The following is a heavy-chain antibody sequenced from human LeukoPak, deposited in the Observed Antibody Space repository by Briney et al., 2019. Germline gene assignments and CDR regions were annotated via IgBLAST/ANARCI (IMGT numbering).Heavy chain of an antibody. V-gene: IGHV1-69*04. J-gene: IGHJ4*02. Sequence: GASVKVSCRTSGGTFNNYAISWVRQAPGQGLEWKGRVVPMFGIRNYPQTFRGRVNITADKATNTVYMELRSLRAEDTAIYYCATEPSRSYSFDHLDFWGLGTPVTVSS. CDR2: VVPMFGIR. D-gene: IGHD5-12*01. CDR1: GGTFNNYA. CDR3: ATEPSRSYSFDHLDF.